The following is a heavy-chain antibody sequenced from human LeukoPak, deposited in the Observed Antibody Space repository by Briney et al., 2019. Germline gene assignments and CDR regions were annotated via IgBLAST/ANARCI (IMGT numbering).Heavy chain of an antibody. V-gene: IGHV1-8*02. CDR1: GYTFTGYY. J-gene: IGHJ6*02. CDR3: ASMAGTSWHGVYYYYGMDV. Sequence: ASVKVSCKASGYTFTGYYMHWVRQATGQGLEWMGWMNPNSGNTGYAQKFQGRVTMTRNTSISTAYMELSSLRSEDTAVYYCASMAGTSWHGVYYYYGMDVWGQGTTVTVSS. CDR2: MNPNSGNT. D-gene: IGHD2-2*01.